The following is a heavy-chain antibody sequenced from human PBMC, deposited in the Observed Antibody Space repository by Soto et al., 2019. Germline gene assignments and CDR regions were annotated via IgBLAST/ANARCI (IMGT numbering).Heavy chain of an antibody. CDR1: GFTFSSCW. J-gene: IGHJ6*02. V-gene: IGHV3-74*01. CDR3: ARVVYDFWSGYYYVGGMDV. Sequence: GGSLRLSXAASGFTFSSCWMHWVRQAPGKGLVWVSRINSDGSSTSYADSVKGRFTISRDNAKNTLYLQMNSLRAEDTAVYYCARVVYDFWSGYYYVGGMDVWGQGTTVTVS. CDR2: INSDGSST. D-gene: IGHD3-3*01.